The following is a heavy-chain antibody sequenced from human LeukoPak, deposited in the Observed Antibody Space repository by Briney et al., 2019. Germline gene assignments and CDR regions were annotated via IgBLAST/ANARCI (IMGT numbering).Heavy chain of an antibody. J-gene: IGHJ5*02. D-gene: IGHD6-19*01. V-gene: IGHV3-23*01. CDR1: GFTSSSYA. CDR2: ISGSGGST. CDR3: AKGGSSGWYLSNWFDP. Sequence: GGSLRLSCAASGFTSSSYAMSWVRQAPGKGLEWVSAISGSGGSTHYADSVKGRFTISRDNSKNTLYPQMNSLRADDTAVYYCAKGGSSGWYLSNWFDPWGQGTLVTVSS.